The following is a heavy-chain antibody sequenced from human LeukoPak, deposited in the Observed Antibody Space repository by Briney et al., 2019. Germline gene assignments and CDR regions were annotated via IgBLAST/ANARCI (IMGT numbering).Heavy chain of an antibody. CDR2: ISTGSNTI. CDR1: GFTFSVYS. Sequence: GGSLRLSCAASGFTFSVYSMNWVRQAPGKGLEWVSYISTGSNTIYYADSVKGRFTISRDNAKNLLYLQMNSLRAEDTAVYYCARVAGVYAFDIWGQGTMVTVSS. V-gene: IGHV3-48*01. CDR3: ARVAGVYAFDI. J-gene: IGHJ3*02. D-gene: IGHD3-10*01.